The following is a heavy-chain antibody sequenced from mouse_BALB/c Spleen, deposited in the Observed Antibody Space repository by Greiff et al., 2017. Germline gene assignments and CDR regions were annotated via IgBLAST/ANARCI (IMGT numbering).Heavy chain of an antibody. Sequence: VQLKQSGPELVKPGASVKIPCKASGYTFTDYNMDWVKQSHGKSLEWIGDINPNNGGTIYNQKFKGKATLTVDKSSSTAYMELRSLTSEDTAVYYCARGYGNYAWFAYWGQGTLVTVSA. CDR3: ARGYGNYAWFAY. J-gene: IGHJ3*01. V-gene: IGHV1-18*01. D-gene: IGHD2-1*01. CDR2: INPNNGGT. CDR1: GYTFTDYN.